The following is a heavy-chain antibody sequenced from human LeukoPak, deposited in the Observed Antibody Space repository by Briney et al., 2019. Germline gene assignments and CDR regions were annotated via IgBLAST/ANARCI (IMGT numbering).Heavy chain of an antibody. CDR3: TTVRGSQLQYFQH. CDR1: GFTLSNHA. Sequence: GGSLRLSCAASGFTLSNHAMSWVRQAPGKGLERVSAISGSGGTTYYADSVKGRFTVSRDNSKNTLYLQMNSLRAEDTAVYYCTTVRGSQLQYFQHWGQGTLVTVSS. J-gene: IGHJ1*01. CDR2: ISGSGGTT. V-gene: IGHV3-23*01. D-gene: IGHD4-23*01.